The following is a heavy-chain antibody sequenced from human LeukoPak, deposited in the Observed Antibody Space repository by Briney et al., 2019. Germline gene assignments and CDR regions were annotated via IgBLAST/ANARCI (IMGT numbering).Heavy chain of an antibody. J-gene: IGHJ5*02. CDR1: GGSISSSSYY. Sequence: PSETLSLTCTVSGGSISSSSYYWGWIRQPPGKGLEWIGYIYYSGSTNYNPSLKSRVTISVDTSKNQFSLKLSSVTAADTAVYYCASSISGFGYAHSYNWFDPWGQGTLVTVSS. CDR3: ASSISGFGYAHSYNWFDP. D-gene: IGHD3-10*01. V-gene: IGHV4-61*05. CDR2: IYYSGST.